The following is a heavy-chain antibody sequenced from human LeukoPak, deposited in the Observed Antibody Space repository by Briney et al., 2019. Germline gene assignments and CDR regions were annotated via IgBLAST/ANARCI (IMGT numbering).Heavy chain of an antibody. D-gene: IGHD3-10*01. V-gene: IGHV1-2*02. CDR3: ARDWYYYPSGSYARGVNWFDP. CDR1: GYTFTGYY. J-gene: IGHJ5*02. CDR2: INPNSGGT. Sequence: ASVKVSCKASGYTFTGYYMHWVRQAPGQGLEWMGWINPNSGGTNYAQKFQDRVTMTRDTSISTAYMELNSLRSDDTAVYYCARDWYYYPSGSYARGVNWFDPWGQGTLVTVSS.